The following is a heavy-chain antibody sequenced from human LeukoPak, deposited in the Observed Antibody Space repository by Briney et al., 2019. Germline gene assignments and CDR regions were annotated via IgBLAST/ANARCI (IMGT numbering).Heavy chain of an antibody. CDR2: IIPIFGIA. V-gene: IGHV1-69*13. D-gene: IGHD6-19*01. CDR1: GYTFTSYA. CDR3: ARVHSSGWSEPWYYYYMDV. Sequence: SVKVSCKASGYTFTSYAMNWVRQAPGQGLEWMGGIIPIFGIANYAQKFQGRVTITADESTSTAYVELSSLRSEDTAVYYCARVHSSGWSEPWYYYYMDVWGKGTTVTVSS. J-gene: IGHJ6*03.